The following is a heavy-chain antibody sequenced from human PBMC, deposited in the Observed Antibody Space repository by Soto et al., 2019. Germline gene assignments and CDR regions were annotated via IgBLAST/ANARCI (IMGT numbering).Heavy chain of an antibody. J-gene: IGHJ4*02. Sequence: PGGSLRLSCAASGFTFSSYDMHWVRQAPGKGLEWVAVISYDGSNTYYVDSVKGRFTISRDNSKDSQYLQMNSVRGEDTAVYYCARIGYCSWCFDYWGQGALVTVSS. CDR3: ARIGYCSWCFDY. CDR1: GFTFSSYD. D-gene: IGHD6-13*01. CDR2: ISYDGSNT. V-gene: IGHV3-30*03.